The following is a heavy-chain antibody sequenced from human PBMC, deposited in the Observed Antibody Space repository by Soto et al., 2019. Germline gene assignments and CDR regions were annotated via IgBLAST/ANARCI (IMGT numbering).Heavy chain of an antibody. D-gene: IGHD2-15*01. V-gene: IGHV4-34*01. J-gene: IGHJ4*02. CDR1: GGSFSGYY. CDR2: INHSGST. CDR3: ASALHYCSGGSCYPSDFDY. Sequence: QVQLQQWGAGLLKPSETLSLTCAVYGGSFSGYYWSWIRQPPGKGLEWIGEINHSGSTNYNPSLKSRVTISVDTSKNQFSLKLSSVTAADTAVYYCASALHYCSGGSCYPSDFDYWGQGTLVTVSS.